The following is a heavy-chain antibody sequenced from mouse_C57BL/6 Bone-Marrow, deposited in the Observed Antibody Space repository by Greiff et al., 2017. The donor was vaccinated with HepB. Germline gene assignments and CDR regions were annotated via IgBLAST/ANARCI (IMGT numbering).Heavy chain of an antibody. D-gene: IGHD1-1*01. Sequence: EVQLVESGGGLVQPGGSRKLSCAASGFTFSSFGLHWVRQAPDKGLEWVAYISSASSSIYYADTVKGRFTISRDNPKNTLFLQMTSLRSEDTAMYYCARSYFGSRQSFDYWGQGTTLTVSS. J-gene: IGHJ2*01. CDR2: ISSASSSI. V-gene: IGHV5-17*02. CDR1: GFTFSSFG. CDR3: ARSYFGSRQSFDY.